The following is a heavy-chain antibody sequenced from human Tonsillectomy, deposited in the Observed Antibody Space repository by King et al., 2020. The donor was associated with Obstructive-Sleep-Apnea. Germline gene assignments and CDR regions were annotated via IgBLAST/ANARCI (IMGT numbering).Heavy chain of an antibody. CDR1: GGSISSYY. Sequence: VQLQESGPGLVKPSETLSLICTVSGGSISSYYWSWIRQPPGKGLEWIGYIYYSGRTNYNPSLKSRVTISVDTSKNQFSLKLSSVTAADTAVYYCARHISGGLWSGELAHYPYGMDVWGQGTTVTVSS. D-gene: IGHD3-10*01. J-gene: IGHJ6*02. V-gene: IGHV4-59*08. CDR3: ARHISGGLWSGELAHYPYGMDV. CDR2: IYYSGRT.